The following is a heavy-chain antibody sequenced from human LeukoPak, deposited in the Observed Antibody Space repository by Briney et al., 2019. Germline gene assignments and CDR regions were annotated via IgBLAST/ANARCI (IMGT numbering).Heavy chain of an antibody. J-gene: IGHJ4*02. D-gene: IGHD2-2*01. CDR3: ANLGSSELRVPASQGN. CDR2: LYSGGAT. Sequence: GGSLRLSCAASGFTVKDNFMSWVRQAPGKGLEWVSVLYSGGATYYADSVKGRFIISRDDSENMLFLQMSSLKTEDTAVYYCANLGSSELRVPASQGNWGQGTLVTVSS. CDR1: GFTVKDNF. V-gene: IGHV3-66*01.